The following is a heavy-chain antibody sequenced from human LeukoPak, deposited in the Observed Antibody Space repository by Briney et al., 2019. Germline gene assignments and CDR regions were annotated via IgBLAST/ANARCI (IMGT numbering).Heavy chain of an antibody. V-gene: IGHV3-30*03. J-gene: IGHJ4*02. D-gene: IGHD1-1*01. CDR2: ISYDGSNK. CDR1: GLTFRNYG. Sequence: SGGSLRLSCAASGLTFRNYGMHWVRQAPGKGLEGVAIISYDGSNKYYADSVKGRFTISKDNSQNTLYLQMNSLRAEDTAVYYCASHRGDYATGYFDYWGQGTLVTVSS. CDR3: ASHRGDYATGYFDY.